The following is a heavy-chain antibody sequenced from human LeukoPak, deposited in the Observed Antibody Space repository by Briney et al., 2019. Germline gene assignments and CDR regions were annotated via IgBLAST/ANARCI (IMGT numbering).Heavy chain of an antibody. CDR3: ARDPVTAARYYYYMDV. J-gene: IGHJ6*03. CDR1: GYTFTNYA. V-gene: IGHV1-3*04. CDR2: INTGGDT. Sequence: GASVKVSCKASGYTFTNYAMHWVRQAAGQRLEWMGWINTGGDTAYSQRFQGRVTIISDTSASTAYMDLSSLRSEDTAVYYCARDPVTAARYYYYMDVWGKGTTVTVSS. D-gene: IGHD6-6*01.